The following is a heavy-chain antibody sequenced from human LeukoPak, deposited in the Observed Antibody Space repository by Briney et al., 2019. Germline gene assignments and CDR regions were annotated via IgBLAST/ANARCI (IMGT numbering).Heavy chain of an antibody. D-gene: IGHD3-9*01. Sequence: SVTVSCKASGYTFTGYYMHWVRQAPGQGLEWMGGIIPIFTTTNYAQKFQGRVTITADKSTNAAYMELSSLRSEDTAVYYCATGLPAKLRYFDWLSDYFDYWGQGTLVTVSS. V-gene: IGHV1-69*06. CDR3: ATGLPAKLRYFDWLSDYFDY. J-gene: IGHJ4*02. CDR2: IIPIFTTT. CDR1: GYTFTGYY.